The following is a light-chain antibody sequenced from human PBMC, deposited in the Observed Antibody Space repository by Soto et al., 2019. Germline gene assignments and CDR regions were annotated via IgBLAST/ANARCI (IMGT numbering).Light chain of an antibody. J-gene: IGKJ5*01. CDR2: GAS. CDR1: QSVSSSY. Sequence: EIVLTQSPGTLSLSPGERATLSCRASQSVSSSYLAWYQQKPGQAPRLLIYGASSRATGIPDRFSGSGSGTYFTLTSSRLEPEDFAVYYCQQYGSSTITFGQGTRLEIK. V-gene: IGKV3-20*01. CDR3: QQYGSSTIT.